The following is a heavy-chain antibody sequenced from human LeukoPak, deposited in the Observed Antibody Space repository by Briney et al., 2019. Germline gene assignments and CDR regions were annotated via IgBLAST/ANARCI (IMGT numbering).Heavy chain of an antibody. CDR1: GYTFTGFY. D-gene: IGHD3-9*01. CDR2: INPNSGDT. CDR3: ARSPHILTGENFDY. J-gene: IGHJ4*02. Sequence: ASVKVSCKASGYTFTGFYMHWVRQAPGQGLEWMGWINPNSGDTNYVQKFQDRVSMTRDTSISTAYMHLSRLRSADTAVYYCARSPHILTGENFDYWGQGTLLTVSS. V-gene: IGHV1-2*02.